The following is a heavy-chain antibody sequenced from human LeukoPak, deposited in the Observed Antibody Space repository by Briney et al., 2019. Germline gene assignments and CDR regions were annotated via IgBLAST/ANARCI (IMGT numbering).Heavy chain of an antibody. Sequence: SETLSPTCTVSGGSISSYYWSWIRQPPGKGLEWIGYIYYSGSTNYNPSLKSRVTISVDTSKNQFSLKLSSVTAADTAVYYCARNVRGVTENWFDPWGQGTLVTVSP. CDR1: GGSISSYY. CDR2: IYYSGST. D-gene: IGHD3-10*01. J-gene: IGHJ5*02. V-gene: IGHV4-59*01. CDR3: ARNVRGVTENWFDP.